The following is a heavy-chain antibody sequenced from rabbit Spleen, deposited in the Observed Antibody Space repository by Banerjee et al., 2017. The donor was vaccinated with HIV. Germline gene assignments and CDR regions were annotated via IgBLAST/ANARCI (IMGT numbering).Heavy chain of an antibody. D-gene: IGHD1-1*01. CDR3: AREDVGGSVSL. CDR2: IYPISETT. CDR1: GFSFSSSYD. V-gene: IGHV1S47*01. Sequence: QEQLVESGGGLVKPGSSLTLTCTASGFSFSSSYDMSWVRQAPGKGLEWIGFIYPISETTYYASWVNGRFTISSNTNQNTVSLQINSLTAADTATYFCAREDVGGSVSLWGQGTLVTVS. J-gene: IGHJ4*01.